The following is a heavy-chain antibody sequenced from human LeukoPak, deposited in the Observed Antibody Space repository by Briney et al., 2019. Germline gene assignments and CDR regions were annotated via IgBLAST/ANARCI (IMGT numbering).Heavy chain of an antibody. V-gene: IGHV1-69*13. CDR1: GGTFSSYA. D-gene: IGHD2-15*01. CDR2: IIPIFGTA. Sequence: SVTVSCKASGGTFSSYAISWVRQAPGQGLEWMGGIIPIFGTANYAQKFQGRVTITADESTSTAYMELSSLRSEDTAVYYCARGGYCSGGSCYRITYYYYGMDVWGQGTTVTVSS. J-gene: IGHJ6*02. CDR3: ARGGYCSGGSCYRITYYYYGMDV.